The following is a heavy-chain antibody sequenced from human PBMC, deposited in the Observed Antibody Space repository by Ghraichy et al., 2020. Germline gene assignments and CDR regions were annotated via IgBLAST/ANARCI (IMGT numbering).Heavy chain of an antibody. CDR3: ARPMNYAFDT. Sequence: SETLSLTCAVSGGLISSSNWWSWVRQPPGKGLEWIGEIYHSGSTKYNPSLKSRVTVSVDKSKNQFSLKLSSVTAADTAVYFCARPMNYAFDTWGQGTMVTVSS. V-gene: IGHV4-4*02. D-gene: IGHD1-7*01. CDR1: GGLISSSNW. CDR2: IYHSGST. J-gene: IGHJ3*02.